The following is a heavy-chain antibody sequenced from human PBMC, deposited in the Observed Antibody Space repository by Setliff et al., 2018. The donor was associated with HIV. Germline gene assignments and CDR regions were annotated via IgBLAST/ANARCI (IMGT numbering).Heavy chain of an antibody. Sequence: SETLSLTCDVSGYSINNIHYWGWIRQPPGKGLECLGNIYDGGTTYHNPSLKGRVTISIDTSKARFSLKLISVTAADAAVYYCVRRDVSFLFGQFDSWGQGILVTVS. CDR1: GYSINNIHY. D-gene: IGHD3-10*02. V-gene: IGHV4-38-2*01. CDR3: VRRDVSFLFGQFDS. J-gene: IGHJ4*02. CDR2: IYDGGTT.